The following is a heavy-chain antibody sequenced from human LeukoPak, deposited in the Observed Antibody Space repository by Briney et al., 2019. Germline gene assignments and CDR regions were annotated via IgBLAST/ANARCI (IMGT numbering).Heavy chain of an antibody. CDR1: GFTFSSYA. CDR2: ISYDGSNK. J-gene: IGHJ5*02. D-gene: IGHD3-10*01. V-gene: IGHV3-30*04. CDR3: ARDKMGKRITMVRGVTINWFDP. Sequence: GGSLRLSCAASGFTFSSYAMHWVRQAPGKGLEWVAVISYDGSNKYYADSVKGRFTISRDNPKNTLYLQMNSLRAEDTAVYYCARDKMGKRITMVRGVTINWFDPWGQGTLVTVSS.